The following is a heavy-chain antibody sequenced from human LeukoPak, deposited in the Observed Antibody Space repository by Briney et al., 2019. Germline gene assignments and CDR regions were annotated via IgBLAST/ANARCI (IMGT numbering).Heavy chain of an antibody. CDR3: ARGTKGSSPYWYFDL. J-gene: IGHJ2*01. Sequence: SQTLSLTCAISGDSVSSNSATWNWIRQSPSRGLEWLGRTYYRSKWYDDYALSVKSPITINPDPSKNQFSLQLNSVSPEDTAVYYCARGTKGSSPYWYFDLRGRGTLVTVSS. D-gene: IGHD6-13*01. CDR2: TYYRSKWYD. V-gene: IGHV6-1*01. CDR1: GDSVSSNSAT.